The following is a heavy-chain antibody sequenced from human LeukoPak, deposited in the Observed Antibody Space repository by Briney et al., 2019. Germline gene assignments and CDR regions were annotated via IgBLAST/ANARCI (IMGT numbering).Heavy chain of an antibody. Sequence: PSETLSLTCIVSGGSFSSYYWSWIRQPPGKGLEWIGYIYYSGSTNYNPSLKSRVTISVDTSKNQFSLKLSSVTAADTAVYYCARGPLQWLAIGFDYWGQGTLVTVSS. J-gene: IGHJ4*02. D-gene: IGHD6-19*01. CDR2: IYYSGST. V-gene: IGHV4-59*01. CDR1: GGSFSSYY. CDR3: ARGPLQWLAIGFDY.